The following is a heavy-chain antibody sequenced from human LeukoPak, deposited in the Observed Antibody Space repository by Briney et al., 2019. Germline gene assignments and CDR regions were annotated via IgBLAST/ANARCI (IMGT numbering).Heavy chain of an antibody. J-gene: IGHJ4*02. CDR1: GGSFSGYY. CDR2: IYTSGST. Sequence: SETLSLTCAVYGGSFSGYYWSWIRQPAGKGLEWIGRIYTSGSTNYNPSLKSRVTISVDTSKNQFSLKLSSVTAADTAVYYCARENSGSYRGLDYWGQGTLVTVSS. D-gene: IGHD1-26*01. CDR3: ARENSGSYRGLDY. V-gene: IGHV4-4*07.